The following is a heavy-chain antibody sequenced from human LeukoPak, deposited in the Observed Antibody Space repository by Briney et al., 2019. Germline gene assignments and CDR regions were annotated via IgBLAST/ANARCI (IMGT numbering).Heavy chain of an antibody. CDR1: GGSISSSSYY. CDR2: IYYSGST. Sequence: SETLSLTCTVSGGSISSSSYYWGWIRQPPGKGLEWIGSIYYSGSTYYNPSLKSRVTISVDTSKNQFSLKLSSVTAADTAVYYCARGQYQLPSDYWGQGTLVTVSS. D-gene: IGHD2-2*01. CDR3: ARGQYQLPSDY. J-gene: IGHJ4*02. V-gene: IGHV4-39*07.